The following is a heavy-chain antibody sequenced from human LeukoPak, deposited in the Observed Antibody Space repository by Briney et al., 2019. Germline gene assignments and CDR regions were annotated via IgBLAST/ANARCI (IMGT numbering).Heavy chain of an antibody. CDR3: ARSSYSSSSSV. D-gene: IGHD6-6*01. V-gene: IGHV3-7*03. J-gene: IGHJ3*01. CDR2: INPSGGRG. Sequence: GGSLRLSCEASGFTFSGFWMSWSRQAPGKGLEWVASINPSGGRGYYADFVRGRFTISRDNAKNSLYLQINSLRAEDTAVYYCARSSYSSSSSVWGQGTMVTVSS. CDR1: GFTFSGFW.